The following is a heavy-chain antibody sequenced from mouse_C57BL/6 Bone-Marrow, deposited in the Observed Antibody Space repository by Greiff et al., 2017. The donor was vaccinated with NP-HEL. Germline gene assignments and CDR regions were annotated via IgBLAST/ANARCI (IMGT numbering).Heavy chain of an antibody. D-gene: IGHD2-4*01. J-gene: IGHJ4*01. CDR3: ARRGIYYDYDYAMDY. CDR2: IYPGDGDT. Sequence: VKLMESGAELVKPGASVKISCKASGYAFSSYWMNWVKQRPGKGLEWIGQIYPGDGDTNYNGKFKGKATLTADKSSSTAYMQLSSLTSEDSAVYFCARRGIYYDYDYAMDYWGQGTSVTVSS. CDR1: GYAFSSYW. V-gene: IGHV1-80*01.